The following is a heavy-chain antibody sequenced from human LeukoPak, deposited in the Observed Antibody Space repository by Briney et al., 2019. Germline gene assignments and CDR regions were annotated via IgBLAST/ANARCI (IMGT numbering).Heavy chain of an antibody. Sequence: PGGSLRLSCAASGFTFSSYAMSWVRQAPGKGLEWVSAISGSGGSTYYADSVKGRFTISRDNSKNTLYLQMNSLRAEDTAVYYCAKTDYYGSGSYTLYFDYWGQGTLVTVSS. D-gene: IGHD3-10*01. CDR3: AKTDYYGSGSYTLYFDY. V-gene: IGHV3-23*01. J-gene: IGHJ4*02. CDR2: ISGSGGST. CDR1: GFTFSSYA.